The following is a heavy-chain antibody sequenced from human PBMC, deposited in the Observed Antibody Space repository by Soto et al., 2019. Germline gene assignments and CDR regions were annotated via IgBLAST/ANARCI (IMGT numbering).Heavy chain of an antibody. V-gene: IGHV4-59*01. J-gene: IGHJ5*02. CDR1: GGSISGYY. CDR2: IYSSGAT. D-gene: IGHD6-13*01. CDR3: ARSRRDYSLNWFDP. Sequence: SETLSLTCTVSGGSISGYYWSWIRQSPGKGLQWIGYIYSSGATNYNPSLRSRVTMSVDTSRNHFSLTLSSVTAADTAVYYCARSRRDYSLNWFDPWGQGTLVTVSS.